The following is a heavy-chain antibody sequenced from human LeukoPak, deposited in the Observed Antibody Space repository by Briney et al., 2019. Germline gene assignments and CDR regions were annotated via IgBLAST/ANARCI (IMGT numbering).Heavy chain of an antibody. CDR1: GFTFSSYA. CDR3: ARESPRIQLWPRRCAFDI. CDR2: ISGSGGST. Sequence: GGSLRLSCAASGFTFSSYAMSWVRQAPGKGLEWVSAISGSGGSTYYADSVKGRFTISRDNAKKSLILQMNSLRADDTAVYYCARESPRIQLWPRRCAFDIWGQGTMVTVSS. J-gene: IGHJ3*02. D-gene: IGHD5-18*01. V-gene: IGHV3-23*01.